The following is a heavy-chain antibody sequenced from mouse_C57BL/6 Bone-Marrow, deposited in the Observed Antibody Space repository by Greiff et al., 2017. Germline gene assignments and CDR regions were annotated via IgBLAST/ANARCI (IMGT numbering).Heavy chain of an antibody. J-gene: IGHJ4*01. D-gene: IGHD1-1*01. V-gene: IGHV1-64*01. CDR3: ARRYYGCSKYYYAMDY. Sequence: QVQLQQPGAELVKPGASVKLSCKASGYTFTSYWMHWVKQRPGQGLEWIGMIHPNSGSTNNNEKFKRKAALTVAKSSSTAYKQLSSLTSEDSAVYYCARRYYGCSKYYYAMDYWGQGTSVTVSS. CDR1: GYTFTSYW. CDR2: IHPNSGST.